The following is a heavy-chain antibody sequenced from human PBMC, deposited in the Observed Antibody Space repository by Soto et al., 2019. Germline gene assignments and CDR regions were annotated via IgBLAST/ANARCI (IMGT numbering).Heavy chain of an antibody. CDR3: ARGIEAASDY. V-gene: IGHV1-69*13. CDR2: ISPNIGTA. D-gene: IGHD2-15*01. CDR1: GYTFTSYG. Sequence: SVKVSCKASGYTFTSYGISWVRQAPGQGLEWMGWISPNIGTANYAQKFQGRVTITADESTSTAYMELSSLRSEDTAVYYCARGIEAASDYWGQGTLVTVSS. J-gene: IGHJ4*02.